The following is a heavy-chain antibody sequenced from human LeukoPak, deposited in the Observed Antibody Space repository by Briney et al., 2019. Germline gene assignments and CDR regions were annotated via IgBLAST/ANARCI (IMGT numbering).Heavy chain of an antibody. J-gene: IGHJ1*01. Sequence: GGSLRLSCAASGFSYISYAMSWVRQPPGKGLERVSGISGSGVESFYADSVKGRFTISRDNSRNTLYLQMNSLRVEDTAVYYCANSGNYYDTSGHEHWGQGTLVTVSS. V-gene: IGHV3-23*01. CDR3: ANSGNYYDTSGHEH. CDR2: ISGSGVES. CDR1: GFSYISYA. D-gene: IGHD3-22*01.